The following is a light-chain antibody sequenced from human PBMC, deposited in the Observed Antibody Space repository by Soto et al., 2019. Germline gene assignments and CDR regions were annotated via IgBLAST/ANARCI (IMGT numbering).Light chain of an antibody. CDR1: QSVLYSSNNKHS. CDR2: WAS. V-gene: IGKV4-1*01. CDR3: QQYYSTPPT. Sequence: DIVMTQSPDSLAVSLGERATINCKSSQSVLYSSNNKHSLAWYQQKPGQPPKLLIYWASTRESGVPYRFSGRGSGTDFTLTISRLQAEDVAVYYCQQYYSTPPTFGGGTKVEIK. J-gene: IGKJ4*01.